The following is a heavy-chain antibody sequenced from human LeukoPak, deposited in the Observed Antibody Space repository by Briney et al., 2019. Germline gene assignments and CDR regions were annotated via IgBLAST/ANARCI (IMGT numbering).Heavy chain of an antibody. J-gene: IGHJ6*02. V-gene: IGHV1-69*13. CDR1: GGTFSSYA. Sequence: ASVKVSCKASGGTFSSYAISWVRQAPGQGLEWKGGIIPIFGTANYAQKFQGRVTITADESTSTAYMELSSLRSEDTAVYYCARDLVGVYGMDVWGQGTTVTVSS. CDR3: ARDLVGVYGMDV. CDR2: IIPIFGTA. D-gene: IGHD1-26*01.